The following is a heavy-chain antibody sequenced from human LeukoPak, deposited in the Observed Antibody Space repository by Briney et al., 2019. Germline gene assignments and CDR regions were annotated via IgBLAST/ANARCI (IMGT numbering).Heavy chain of an antibody. CDR2: IYTSGST. CDR1: GGSISSYY. J-gene: IGHJ4*02. V-gene: IGHV4-4*07. CDR3: ARDGGFGVVIAYYFDY. Sequence: SETLSLTCTVSGGSISSYYWSWIRQPAGKGLEWVGRIYTSGSTNYNPSLKRRVTMSVDASKSQFSLQLSSVTAADTAVYYCARDGGFGVVIAYYFDYWCQGTLVTVSS. D-gene: IGHD3-3*01.